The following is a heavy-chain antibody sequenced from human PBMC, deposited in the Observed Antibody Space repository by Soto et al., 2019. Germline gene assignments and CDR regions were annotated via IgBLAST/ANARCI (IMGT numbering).Heavy chain of an antibody. CDR3: ARGRGIRGVIPSHFGL. J-gene: IGHJ4*02. V-gene: IGHV1-69*06. Sequence: GASVKVSCKASGGTFKSYGFSWVRQASGQGLDWKGVIIHRYGKVNYAQKFQGRVSITADKSTSTAYMDLNSLRADDTAVYYCARGRGIRGVIPSHFGLWGRGTQVTVSS. CDR1: GGTFKSYG. CDR2: IIHRYGKV. D-gene: IGHD3-10*01.